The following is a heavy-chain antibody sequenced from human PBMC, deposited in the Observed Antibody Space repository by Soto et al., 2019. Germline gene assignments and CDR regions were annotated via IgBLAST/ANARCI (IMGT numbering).Heavy chain of an antibody. J-gene: IGHJ3*01. CDR2: IIPIFGTA. CDR3: ARDQISYYYDSSGYWGV. Sequence: GASVKVSCKASGGTFSSYAISWVRQAPGQGPEWMGGIIPIFGTANYAQKFQGRVTITADESTSTAYMELSSLRSEDTAVYYCARDQISYYYDSSGYWGVWGQGTMVTVSS. V-gene: IGHV1-69*13. CDR1: GGTFSSYA. D-gene: IGHD3-22*01.